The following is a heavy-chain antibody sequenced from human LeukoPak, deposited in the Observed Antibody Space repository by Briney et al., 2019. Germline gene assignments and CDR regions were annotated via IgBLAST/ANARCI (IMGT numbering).Heavy chain of an antibody. J-gene: IGHJ4*02. Sequence: SETLSLTCTVSGDTISSRSYYWGWIRQPPGEGMEWLGNIYYSGTTYYNPSLTSRVTMPVDTSKNQFSLKLTPVTAADTAVYFCARLFWSGYYYFDYWGQGTLVTVSS. CDR1: GDTISSRSYY. CDR2: IYYSGTT. CDR3: ARLFWSGYYYFDY. D-gene: IGHD3-3*01. V-gene: IGHV4-39*01.